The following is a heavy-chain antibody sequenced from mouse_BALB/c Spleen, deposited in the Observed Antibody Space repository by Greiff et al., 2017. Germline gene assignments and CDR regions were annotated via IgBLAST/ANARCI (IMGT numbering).Heavy chain of an antibody. D-gene: IGHD2-4*01. CDR3: ARMITTGNWYFDV. Sequence: VQLKQSGAELVKPGASVKLSCTASGFNIKDTYMHWVKQRPEQGLEWIGRIDPANGNTRYDPKFQGKATITADTSSNTAYLQLSSLTSEDTAVYYCARMITTGNWYFDVWGAGTTVTVSS. CDR1: GFNIKDTY. V-gene: IGHV14-3*02. CDR2: IDPANGNT. J-gene: IGHJ1*01.